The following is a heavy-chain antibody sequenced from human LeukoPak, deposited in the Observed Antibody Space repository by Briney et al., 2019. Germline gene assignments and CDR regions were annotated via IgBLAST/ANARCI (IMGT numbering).Heavy chain of an antibody. V-gene: IGHV1-2*02. D-gene: IGHD3-22*01. CDR3: ARSPADYDSSGAHFDL. CDR1: GYTFTGYY. J-gene: IGHJ2*01. Sequence: ASVKVSCKASGYTFTGYYMHWVRQAPGQGLEWMGWINPNSGGTNYAQKFQGRVTMTRDTSISTAYMELSSLRSEDTAVYYCARSPADYDSSGAHFDLWGRGTLVTVSS. CDR2: INPNSGGT.